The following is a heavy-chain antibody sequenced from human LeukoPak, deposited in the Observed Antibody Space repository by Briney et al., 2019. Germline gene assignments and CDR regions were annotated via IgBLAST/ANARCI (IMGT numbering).Heavy chain of an antibody. CDR1: GYTFTSYD. CDR3: ARRSSGAMVILYYYYYGMDV. Sequence: ASVKVSCKASGYTFTSYDINWVRQATGQGLEWMGWMNPNSGNTGYAQKFQGRVTMTRNTSISTAYMELSSLRSGDTAVYYCARRSSGAMVILYYYYYGMDVWGQGTTVTVSS. D-gene: IGHD5-18*01. CDR2: MNPNSGNT. J-gene: IGHJ6*02. V-gene: IGHV1-8*01.